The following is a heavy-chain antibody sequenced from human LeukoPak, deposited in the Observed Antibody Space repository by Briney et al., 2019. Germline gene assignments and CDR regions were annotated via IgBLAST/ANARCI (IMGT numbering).Heavy chain of an antibody. CDR2: IYHSGST. CDR3: ARAPRDSSSSNYMRRFDY. D-gene: IGHD3-22*01. J-gene: IGHJ4*02. V-gene: IGHV4-38-2*01. Sequence: SETLSLTCAVSGYSISSDNYWVWIRQPPGQGLEGTGGIYHSGSTYYNPSLKSRVTMSVDTSKNQFSLKLSSVTAADTAVYYCARAPRDSSSSNYMRRFDYWGQGTLVTVSS. CDR1: GYSISSDNY.